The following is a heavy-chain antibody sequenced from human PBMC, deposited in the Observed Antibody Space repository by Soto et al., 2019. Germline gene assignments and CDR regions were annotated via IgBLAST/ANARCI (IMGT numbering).Heavy chain of an antibody. CDR2: IVVGSGNT. D-gene: IGHD4-17*01. CDR1: GFTFTSSA. V-gene: IGHV1-58*01. J-gene: IGHJ4*02. CDR3: AAALNDYGDYDDY. Sequence: GASVKVSCKASGFTFTSSAVQWVRQARGQRLEWIGWIVVGSGNTNYAQKFQERVTITRDMSTSTAYMELSSLRSEDTAVYYCAAALNDYGDYDDYWGQGTLVTSPQ.